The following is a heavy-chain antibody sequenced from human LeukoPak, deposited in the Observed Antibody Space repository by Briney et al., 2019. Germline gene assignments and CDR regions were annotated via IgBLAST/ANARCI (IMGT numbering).Heavy chain of an antibody. Sequence: PGGSLRLSCVASGFTFSSYSMNWVRQAPGKGLEWVSSISSSSSYIYYADSVKGRFTISRDNAKNSLYLQMNSLRAEDTAVYYCARETNDYVWGSLGYFDYWGQGTLVTVSS. CDR3: ARETNDYVWGSLGYFDY. CDR2: ISSSSSYI. V-gene: IGHV3-21*01. J-gene: IGHJ4*02. D-gene: IGHD3-16*01. CDR1: GFTFSSYS.